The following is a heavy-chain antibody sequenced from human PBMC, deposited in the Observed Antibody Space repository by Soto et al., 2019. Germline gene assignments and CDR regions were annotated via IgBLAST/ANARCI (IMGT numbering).Heavy chain of an antibody. V-gene: IGHV1-69*08. CDR1: GGTFSSYT. CDR2: VIPILGNA. CDR3: ARESYYGSDWI. D-gene: IGHD3-10*01. Sequence: QVQLVQSGAEVKKPGSSVKVSCTASGGTFSSYTIPWVRQAPGQGLEWMGRVIPILGNANYAQNFQGRVTITADKSTSTAYMELSSLRSEDTAVYYCARESYYGSDWICGQGTLVTVSS. J-gene: IGHJ1*01.